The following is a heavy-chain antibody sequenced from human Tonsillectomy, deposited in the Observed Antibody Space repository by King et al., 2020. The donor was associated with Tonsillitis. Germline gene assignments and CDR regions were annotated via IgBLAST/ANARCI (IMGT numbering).Heavy chain of an antibody. CDR3: ARAIAVALIKV. CDR1: GGSVSSSSYY. Sequence: QLQESGPGLVKPSETLSLTCTVSGGSVSSSSYYWGWIRQPPGKGLEWIGSFYYSGSTYYNPSLKSRVTISVDTSKNQFSLKLGSVTAADTAVYYCARAIAVALIKVWGQGTLVTVSS. D-gene: IGHD6-19*01. J-gene: IGHJ4*02. CDR2: FYYSGST. V-gene: IGHV4-39*01.